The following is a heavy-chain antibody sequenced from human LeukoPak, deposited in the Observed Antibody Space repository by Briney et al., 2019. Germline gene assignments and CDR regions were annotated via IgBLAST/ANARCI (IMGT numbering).Heavy chain of an antibody. D-gene: IGHD6-13*01. V-gene: IGHV3-21*01. J-gene: IGHJ4*02. CDR3: AREGTAAGTGDFDY. CDR1: GSTFSPYN. Sequence: GGSLRLSCAASGSTFSPYNMNWVRQAPGKGLEWVSSISSSGSYIDYADSVKGRFTISRDNAKNSLYLQMNSLRAEDTAVYYCAREGTAAGTGDFDYWGQGTLVTVSS. CDR2: ISSSGSYI.